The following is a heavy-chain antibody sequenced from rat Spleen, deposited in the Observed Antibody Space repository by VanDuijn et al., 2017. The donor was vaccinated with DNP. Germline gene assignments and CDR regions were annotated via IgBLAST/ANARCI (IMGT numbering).Heavy chain of an antibody. CDR3: ARGGRSYFDY. Sequence: EVQLVESGGGLVQPGNSLKLSCAASGFTFSDYNMAWVRQAPKKGLGWVATISSSGGSTYYRDSVKGRFTISRDDAKSTLYLQMNSLRSEDTATYYCARGGRSYFDYWGQGVMVTVSS. CDR1: GFTFSDYN. V-gene: IGHV5-7*01. D-gene: IGHD1-11*01. J-gene: IGHJ2*01. CDR2: ISSSGGST.